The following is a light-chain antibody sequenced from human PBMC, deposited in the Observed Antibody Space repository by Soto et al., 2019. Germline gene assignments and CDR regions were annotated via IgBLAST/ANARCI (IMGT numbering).Light chain of an antibody. CDR3: QQYASSLT. CDR2: GAS. V-gene: IGKV3-20*01. Sequence: EIVLTQSPGSLSLSLGERATLSCRASQSVDSAFFAWYQPKPGQPPRLLMYGASRSDTGIPDRFSGSGSGTDFTLTISRLEPEDFDVYYCQQYASSLTFGQGTKVEI. CDR1: QSVDSAF. J-gene: IGKJ1*01.